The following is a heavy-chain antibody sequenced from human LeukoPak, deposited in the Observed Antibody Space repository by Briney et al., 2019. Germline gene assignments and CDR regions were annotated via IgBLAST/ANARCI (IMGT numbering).Heavy chain of an antibody. CDR3: AKPARTDYADY. J-gene: IGHJ4*02. CDR2: INGSGDKT. CDR1: GFTLSNYA. Sequence: PGGTLRLSCAASGFTLSNYAMNWVRQAPGKGLEWGSSINGSGDKTYYADSVKGRFTISRDNSKNTLYLQMNSLRAEDTAVYYCAKPARTDYADYWGQGTLVTVSS. D-gene: IGHD1-14*01. V-gene: IGHV3-23*01.